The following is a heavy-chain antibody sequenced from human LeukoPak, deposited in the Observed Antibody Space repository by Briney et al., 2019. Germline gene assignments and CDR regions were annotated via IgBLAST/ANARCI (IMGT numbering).Heavy chain of an antibody. CDR1: GFTVSSNY. J-gene: IGHJ4*02. Sequence: GGSLRLSCAASGFTVSSNYMSWVRQAPGKGLEWVSVIYSGGSTYYADSVKGRFTISRDNSKNTLYLQMNSLRAEDTAVYYCAKRGRFLEWLSSYYFDYWGQGTLITVSS. CDR3: AKRGRFLEWLSSYYFDY. CDR2: IYSGGST. V-gene: IGHV3-53*01. D-gene: IGHD3-3*01.